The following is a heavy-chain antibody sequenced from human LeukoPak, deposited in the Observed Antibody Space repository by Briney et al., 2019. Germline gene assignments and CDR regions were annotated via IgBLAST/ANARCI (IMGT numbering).Heavy chain of an antibody. D-gene: IGHD4-17*01. CDR3: ATRDDYGDFDRYFDL. Sequence: PSETLSLTCAVSGYSISSGYYWGWIRQPPGKGLEWIGSIYHSGSTYYNPSLKSRVTISVDTSKNQFSLKLSSVTAADTAVYYCATRDDYGDFDRYFDLWGRGTLVTVST. CDR1: GYSISSGYY. V-gene: IGHV4-38-2*01. J-gene: IGHJ2*01. CDR2: IYHSGST.